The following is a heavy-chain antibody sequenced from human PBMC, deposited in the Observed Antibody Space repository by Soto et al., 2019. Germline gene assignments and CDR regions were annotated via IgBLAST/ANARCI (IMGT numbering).Heavy chain of an antibody. CDR3: ARALGYRSSTSCYYSNYYYYMDV. J-gene: IGHJ6*03. V-gene: IGHV3-13*01. CDR2: IGTAGDT. Sequence: GGSLRLSCAASGFTFSSYDMHWVRQATGKGLEWVSAIGTAGDTYYPGSVKGRFTISRENAKNSLYLQMNSLRAGDTAVYYCARALGYRSSTSCYYSNYYYYMDVWGKGTTVTVSS. D-gene: IGHD2-2*01. CDR1: GFTFSSYD.